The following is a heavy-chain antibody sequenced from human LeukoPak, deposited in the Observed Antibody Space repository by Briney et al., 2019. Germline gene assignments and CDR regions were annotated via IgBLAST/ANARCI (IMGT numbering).Heavy chain of an antibody. V-gene: IGHV3-11*04. CDR3: ARARAGHFDY. Sequence: LSLTCAVYGGSFSGYYWSWIRQAPGKGLEWVSYISSSGSTIYYADSVKGRFTISRDNAKNSLYLQMNSLRAEDTAVYYCARARAGHFDYWGQGTLVTVSS. CDR1: GGSFSGYY. D-gene: IGHD6-13*01. CDR2: ISSSGSTI. J-gene: IGHJ4*02.